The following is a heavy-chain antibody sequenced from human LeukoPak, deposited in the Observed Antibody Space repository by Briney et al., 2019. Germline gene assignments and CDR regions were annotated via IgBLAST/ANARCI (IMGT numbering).Heavy chain of an antibody. V-gene: IGHV3-30*18. Sequence: GGSLRLSCAASGFTFSSYGMHWVRQAPGKGLEWVAVISYDGSNKYYADSVKGRFTISRDNSKNTLYLQMNSLRAEDTAVYYCAKGITMVRGVMGDAFDIWGQGTMVTVSP. CDR1: GFTFSSYG. J-gene: IGHJ3*02. CDR3: AKGITMVRGVMGDAFDI. CDR2: ISYDGSNK. D-gene: IGHD3-10*01.